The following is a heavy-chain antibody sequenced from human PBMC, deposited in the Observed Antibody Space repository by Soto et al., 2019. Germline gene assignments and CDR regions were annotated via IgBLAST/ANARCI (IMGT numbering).Heavy chain of an antibody. V-gene: IGHV3-23*01. J-gene: IGHJ4*02. Sequence: EVQLLESGGGLVQPGGSLRLSCAASGFTFSSYAMSWVRQAPGKGLEWVSAISGSGGSTYYADSVKGRFTISRDNAKNTLYLQMNSLRAEDTAVYYCAKDWEGFDFWSGYMNAYFDYWGQGTLVTVSS. CDR2: ISGSGGST. CDR1: GFTFSSYA. CDR3: AKDWEGFDFWSGYMNAYFDY. D-gene: IGHD3-3*01.